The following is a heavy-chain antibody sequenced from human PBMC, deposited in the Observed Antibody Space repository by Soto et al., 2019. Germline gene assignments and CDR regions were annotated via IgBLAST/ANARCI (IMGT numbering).Heavy chain of an antibody. Sequence: SETLSLTCTVSGGSISSSSYYWGWIRQPPGKGLEWIGSIYYSGSTYYNPSLKSRVTISVDTSKNQFSLKLSSVTAADTAVYYCARRIAAAVDYWGQGTLVTVSS. D-gene: IGHD6-13*01. V-gene: IGHV4-39*07. J-gene: IGHJ4*02. CDR1: GGSISSSSYY. CDR2: IYYSGST. CDR3: ARRIAAAVDY.